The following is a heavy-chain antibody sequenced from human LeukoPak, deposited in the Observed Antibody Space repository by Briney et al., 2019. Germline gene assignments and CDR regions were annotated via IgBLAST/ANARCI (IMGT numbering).Heavy chain of an antibody. D-gene: IGHD6-13*01. CDR1: GFTFSDYY. CDR3: ARDSSSWLYYYYGMDV. Sequence: PGGSLRLSCAASGFTFSDYYMSWIRQAPGKGLEWVSYISSSGSTIYYADSVKGRFTISRDNAKNSLYLQMNSLRAEDTAVYYCARDSSSWLYYYYGMDVWGQGTTVTVSS. CDR2: ISSSGSTI. V-gene: IGHV3-11*01. J-gene: IGHJ6*02.